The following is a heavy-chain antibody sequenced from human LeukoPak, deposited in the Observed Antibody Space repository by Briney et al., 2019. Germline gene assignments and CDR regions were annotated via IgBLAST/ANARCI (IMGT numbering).Heavy chain of an antibody. J-gene: IGHJ3*02. CDR2: ISSTSRDK. D-gene: IGHD6-13*01. Sequence: GGSLRLSCAASGFTFSSYTMHWVRQAPGKGLEWVSSISSTSRDKFYADSVQGRFTISRDNAKNSLYLQMNSLRAEDTAVYYCTRDGGSSWGSDGFGIWGQGTMVTVSS. CDR1: GFTFSSYT. V-gene: IGHV3-21*01. CDR3: TRDGGSSWGSDGFGI.